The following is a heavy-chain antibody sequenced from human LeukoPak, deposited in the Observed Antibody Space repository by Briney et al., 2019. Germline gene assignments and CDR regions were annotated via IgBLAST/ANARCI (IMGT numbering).Heavy chain of an antibody. V-gene: IGHV3-11*05. Sequence: PGGSLRHSCAASGFIFSDYYMSWIRQAPGKGLEWVSYISSSTSTTNYADSVKGRFTISRDNSKNTLFLQMNSLRAEDTAVYYCAKDRAQQLVLDFWGQGTLVTVSS. CDR3: AKDRAQQLVLDF. J-gene: IGHJ4*02. CDR1: GFIFSDYY. CDR2: ISSSTSTT. D-gene: IGHD6-13*01.